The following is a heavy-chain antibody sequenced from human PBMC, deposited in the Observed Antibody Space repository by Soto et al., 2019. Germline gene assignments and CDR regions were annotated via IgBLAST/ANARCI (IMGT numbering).Heavy chain of an antibody. V-gene: IGHV3-30*18. J-gene: IGHJ6*02. D-gene: IGHD4-17*01. Sequence: QVQLVESGGGVVQPGRSLRLSCAASGFTFSSYGMHWVRQAPGKGLEWVAVISYDGSNKYYADSVKGRFTISRDNSKNTLYLQMNSLRAEDTAVYYCAKARVTTGTNGYYGMDVWGQGTTVTVSS. CDR3: AKARVTTGTNGYYGMDV. CDR2: ISYDGSNK. CDR1: GFTFSSYG.